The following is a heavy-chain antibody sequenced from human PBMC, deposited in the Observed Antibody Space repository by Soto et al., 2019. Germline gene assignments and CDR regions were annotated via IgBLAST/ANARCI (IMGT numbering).Heavy chain of an antibody. Sequence: SETLSLTCTVSGGSISSYYWSWIRQPPGKGLEWIGYIYYSGSTNYNPSLKSRVTISVDTSKNQFSLKLSSVTAADTAVYYCARDMGADHSRLVGPAFGYWGQGTLVTVS. J-gene: IGHJ4*02. D-gene: IGHD2-15*01. CDR3: ARDMGADHSRLVGPAFGY. V-gene: IGHV4-59*01. CDR2: IYYSGST. CDR1: GGSISSYY.